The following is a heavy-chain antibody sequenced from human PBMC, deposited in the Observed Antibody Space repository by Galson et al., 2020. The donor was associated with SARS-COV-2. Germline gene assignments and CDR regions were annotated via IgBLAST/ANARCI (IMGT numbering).Heavy chain of an antibody. CDR1: GLPFSSHT. CDR2: IFYDGSDK. V-gene: IGHV3-33*01. Sequence: GGSLRLSCAASGLPFSSHTIHWVRQAPGKGLEGVAQIFYDGSDKYYGDSVKGRFTISRDSSKNMVYLQMNNLKVDDTPVYYCARDGQLSSGWAFDYWGQGTLVTVSS. D-gene: IGHD6-19*01. J-gene: IGHJ4*02. CDR3: ARDGQLSSGWAFDY.